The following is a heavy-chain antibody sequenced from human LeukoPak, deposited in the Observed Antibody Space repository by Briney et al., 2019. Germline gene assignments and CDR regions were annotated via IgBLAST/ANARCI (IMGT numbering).Heavy chain of an antibody. D-gene: IGHD2-21*01. CDR1: GGSISSSSYY. CDR2: IYYSGST. CDR3: ARTNPHKVRRGYGMDV. Sequence: PSETLSLTCTVSGGSISSSSYYWGWIRQPPGKGLEWIGSIYYSGSTYYNPSLKSRVTISVDTSKNQFSLKLSSVTAADTAVYYCARTNPHKVRRGYGMDVWGQGTTVTVSS. J-gene: IGHJ6*02. V-gene: IGHV4-39*01.